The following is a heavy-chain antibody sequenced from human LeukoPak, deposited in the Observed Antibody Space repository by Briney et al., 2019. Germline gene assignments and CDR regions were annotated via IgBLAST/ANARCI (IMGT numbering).Heavy chain of an antibody. CDR3: ARDGGCYDSSGYYYARLAAFDI. CDR2: IYTSGST. D-gene: IGHD3-22*01. CDR1: GGSISSGSYY. J-gene: IGHJ3*02. Sequence: PSQTLSLTCTVSGGSISSGSYYWSWIRQPAGKGLEWIGRIYTSGSTNYNPSLKSRVTMSVDTSKNQFSLKLSSVTAADTAVYCCARDGGCYDSSGYYYARLAAFDIWGQGTMVTVSS. V-gene: IGHV4-61*02.